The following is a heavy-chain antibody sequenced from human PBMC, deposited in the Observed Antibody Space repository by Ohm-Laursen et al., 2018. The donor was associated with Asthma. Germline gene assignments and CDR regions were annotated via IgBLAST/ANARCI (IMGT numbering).Heavy chain of an antibody. Sequence: SLRLSCAASGFTFSSYSMNWVRQAPGKGLEWVSYISSSSSTIYYADSVKGRFTISRGNAKNSLSLQMNSLRAEDTAVYYCVRSVDDGGNSGDYWGQGTLVTVSS. V-gene: IGHV3-48*04. CDR1: GFTFSSYS. CDR3: VRSVDDGGNSGDY. J-gene: IGHJ4*02. D-gene: IGHD4-23*01. CDR2: ISSSSSTI.